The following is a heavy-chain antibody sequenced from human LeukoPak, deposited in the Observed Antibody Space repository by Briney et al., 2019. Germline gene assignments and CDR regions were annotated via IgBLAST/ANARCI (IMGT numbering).Heavy chain of an antibody. J-gene: IGHJ5*02. D-gene: IGHD3-3*01. CDR3: TRSNYDFWSGYGSLNWFDP. CDR1: GFTFGDYA. V-gene: IGHV3-49*04. CDR2: IRSKAYGGTT. Sequence: GGTLRLSCTASGFTFGDYAMSGVRQAPGKGLEWVGFIRSKAYGGTTEYAASVKGRFTISRDDSKSIAYLQMNSLKTEDTAVYYCTRSNYDFWSGYGSLNWFDPWGQGTLVTVSS.